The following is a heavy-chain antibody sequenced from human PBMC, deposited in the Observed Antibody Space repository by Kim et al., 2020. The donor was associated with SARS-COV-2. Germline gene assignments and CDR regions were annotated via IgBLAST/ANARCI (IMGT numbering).Heavy chain of an antibody. CDR3: ADSSLNQGFDL. D-gene: IGHD6-13*01. J-gene: IGHJ5*02. Sequence: SVKVSCKASGGTLGRYALSWVRQAPGQGLEWIGWIIPFLSKPNYAQNFQDRLTITADRSTNTAYMELTSLRYEDTAVYYCADSSLNQGFDLWGPGTLVTVSS. V-gene: IGHV1-69*10. CDR2: IIPFLSKP. CDR1: GGTLGRYA.